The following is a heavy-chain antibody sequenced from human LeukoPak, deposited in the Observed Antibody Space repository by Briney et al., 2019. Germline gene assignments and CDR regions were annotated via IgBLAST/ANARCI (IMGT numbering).Heavy chain of an antibody. V-gene: IGHV3-21*01. J-gene: IGHJ4*02. D-gene: IGHD3-3*01. CDR3: ARGGLTIFGVVTKRKGPIDY. CDR2: ISSSSSYI. CDR1: GFTFSSYS. Sequence: GGSLRLSCAASGFTFSSYSMNWARQAPGKGLEWVSSISSSSSYIYYADSVKGRFTMSRDNAKNSLYLQMNSLRAEDTAVYYCARGGLTIFGVVTKRKGPIDYWGQGTLVTVSS.